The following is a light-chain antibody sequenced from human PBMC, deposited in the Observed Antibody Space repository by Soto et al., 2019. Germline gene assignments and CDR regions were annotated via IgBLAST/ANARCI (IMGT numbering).Light chain of an antibody. CDR1: QSITTS. CDR2: GAS. Sequence: EIVMTQSPATLSVSPGERITLSCRASQSITTSLAWYQQKPGQAPRHLIYGASTRATNVPARFSCSGSGTDFSLTNSSLLSEDYSVYFCQQYTDWPTFGQGTRVEIK. J-gene: IGKJ1*01. CDR3: QQYTDWPT. V-gene: IGKV3-15*01.